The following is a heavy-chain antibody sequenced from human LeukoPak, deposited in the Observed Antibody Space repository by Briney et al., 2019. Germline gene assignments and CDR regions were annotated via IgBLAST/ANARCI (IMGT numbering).Heavy chain of an antibody. D-gene: IGHD2-15*01. J-gene: IGHJ4*02. Sequence: ASVKVSCKASGYTFTAYYLHWVRQAPGQGLEWMGWINPNSGGTTYAQQFQGRITMTGDTSISTAYMDLTRLTSDDTAVYYCARDSGGSSWEFDFWGQGTLVTVSS. V-gene: IGHV1-2*02. CDR3: ARDSGGSSWEFDF. CDR1: GYTFTAYY. CDR2: INPNSGGT.